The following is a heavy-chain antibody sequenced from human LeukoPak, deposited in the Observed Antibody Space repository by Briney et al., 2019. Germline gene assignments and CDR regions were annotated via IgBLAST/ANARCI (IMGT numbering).Heavy chain of an antibody. Sequence: GGSLRLSCGAFGFTFSSFWMHWVRQTPGKGLVWASRINTDGSTTSYADSVKGRFTISRDNAKNTLYLQMNSLRAEDTAVYYCTTDTLGEHDHWGQGTLVTVSS. D-gene: IGHD3-10*01. CDR3: TTDTLGEHDH. V-gene: IGHV3-74*01. CDR1: GFTFSSFW. J-gene: IGHJ4*02. CDR2: INTDGSTT.